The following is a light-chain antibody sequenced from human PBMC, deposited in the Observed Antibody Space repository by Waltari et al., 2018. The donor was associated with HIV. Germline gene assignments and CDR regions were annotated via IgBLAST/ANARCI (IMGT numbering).Light chain of an antibody. Sequence: QSALTQPRSVSGSPGQAVTISCTGISRELGRHNSVSWYQQDPGKAPKLMLFDVNKRPSGVPARFSGSKSGNTASLTISGLQAEDEADYYCCSNAGSHVVFGGGTKVTVL. CDR2: DVN. J-gene: IGLJ2*01. V-gene: IGLV2-11*02. CDR1: SRELGRHNS. CDR3: CSNAGSHVV.